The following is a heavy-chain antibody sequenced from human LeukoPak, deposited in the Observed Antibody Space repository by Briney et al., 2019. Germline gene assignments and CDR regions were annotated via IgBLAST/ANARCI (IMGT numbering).Heavy chain of an antibody. CDR3: ARDGNRDGDMDV. D-gene: IGHD1-1*01. Sequence: PGGSLRLSCAAPGFTFSSYGMSWVRQAPGKGLEWVSAISGSGGSTYYADSVKGRFTISRDNSKNTLYLQMNSLRAEDTAVYYCARDGNRDGDMDVWGKGTTVTVSS. CDR2: ISGSGGST. J-gene: IGHJ6*03. CDR1: GFTFSSYG. V-gene: IGHV3-23*01.